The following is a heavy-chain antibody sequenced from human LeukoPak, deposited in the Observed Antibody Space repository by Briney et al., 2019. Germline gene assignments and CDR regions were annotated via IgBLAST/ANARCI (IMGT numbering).Heavy chain of an antibody. CDR3: AKDAVAGTWLHY. CDR2: IRGDGRTT. V-gene: IGHV3-43*02. CDR1: GFTFGDYA. Sequence: HPGGSLRLSCAASGFTFGDYAMHWVRHAPGKGLEWVSLIRGDGRTTSYAGSVKGRFTISRDNRKNSPYLQMSSLSGEDTAMYYCAKDAVAGTWLHYWGQGTLVTVSS. J-gene: IGHJ4*02. D-gene: IGHD6-19*01.